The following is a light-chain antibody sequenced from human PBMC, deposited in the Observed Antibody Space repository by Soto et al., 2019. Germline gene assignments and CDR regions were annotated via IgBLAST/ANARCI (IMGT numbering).Light chain of an antibody. CDR3: KHYNSWPRT. J-gene: IGKJ1*01. CDR1: QSVSSN. CDR2: GAS. V-gene: IGKV3-15*01. Sequence: EIVLTQSPGTRSLSPGERATLSCRASQSVSSNLAWYQQKPGQAPRLLIYGASTRATSLQARFSGRRPGTEFTLTISSLHSEDFAVYYCKHYNSWPRTFGQGTKVDIK.